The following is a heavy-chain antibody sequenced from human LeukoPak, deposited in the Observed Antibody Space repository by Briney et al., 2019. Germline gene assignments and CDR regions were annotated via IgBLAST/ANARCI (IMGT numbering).Heavy chain of an antibody. D-gene: IGHD6-25*01. V-gene: IGHV3-7*01. Sequence: GGSLRLSCAASGFTFSSYWTHWVRQAPGKGLEWVANINQDGSQKYYVDSVKGRFTISRDNAKNSLYLQMNSLRAEDTAVYYCARALAAAGSYWGQGTLVTVSS. CDR2: INQDGSQK. CDR3: ARALAAAGSY. CDR1: GFTFSSYW. J-gene: IGHJ4*02.